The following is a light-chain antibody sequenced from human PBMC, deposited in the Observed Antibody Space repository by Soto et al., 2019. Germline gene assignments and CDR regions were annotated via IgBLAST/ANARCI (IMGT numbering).Light chain of an antibody. CDR3: ATWDGSLRGEV. CDR1: SSNIGNNY. V-gene: IGLV1-51*01. CDR2: DNN. Sequence: QAVLTQSPSVSAAPGQKVTISCSGSSSNIGNNYVSWYQQLPGTAPKLLIYDNNKRPSGIPDRFSGSKSGTSGTLDITGLQTGDEADCYCATWDGSLRGEVFGGGTKLTVL. J-gene: IGLJ2*01.